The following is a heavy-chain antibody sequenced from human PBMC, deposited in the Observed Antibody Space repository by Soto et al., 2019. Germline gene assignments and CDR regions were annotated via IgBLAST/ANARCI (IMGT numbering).Heavy chain of an antibody. CDR1: GFSLSTIEMC. Sequence: CPTLVNPTQTLTLTCTFSGFSLSTIEMCVTLVRQPPGKALELLALIDWDDDKYYSTSLKTRLTISKDTSKNQVVLTMTNMDPVDTAAYYCARIPLPRGNLCMDVWGQGTTVTVSS. D-gene: IGHD1-7*01. J-gene: IGHJ6*02. CDR2: IDWDDDK. V-gene: IGHV2-70*18. CDR3: ARIPLPRGNLCMDV.